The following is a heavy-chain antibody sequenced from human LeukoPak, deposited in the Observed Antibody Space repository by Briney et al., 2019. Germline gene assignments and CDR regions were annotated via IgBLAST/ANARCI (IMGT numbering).Heavy chain of an antibody. Sequence: GGSLRLSCAASGITFSTYWMSWVRQAPGKGLEWLANIKQDGSEKYYLDPVKGRFTISRDNAKNSLYLQTNSLRPEDTAVYYCATTEHWLPQGVDYWGQGTLVTVSS. J-gene: IGHJ4*02. CDR2: IKQDGSEK. V-gene: IGHV3-7*01. CDR1: GITFSTYW. CDR3: ATTEHWLPQGVDY. D-gene: IGHD6-19*01.